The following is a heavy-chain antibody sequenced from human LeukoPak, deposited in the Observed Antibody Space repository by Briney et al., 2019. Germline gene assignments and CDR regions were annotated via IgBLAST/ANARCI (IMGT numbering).Heavy chain of an antibody. CDR3: ARGLQNYDFWSGYYY. Sequence: SETLSLTCAVYGGSFSGYYWSWIRQPPGKGLEWIGEINHSGSTNYNPSLKSRVTISVDTSKNQFSLKLSSVTAADTAVYYCARGLQNYDFWSGYYYWGQGTLVPVSS. CDR2: INHSGST. J-gene: IGHJ4*02. V-gene: IGHV4-34*01. CDR1: GGSFSGYY. D-gene: IGHD3-3*01.